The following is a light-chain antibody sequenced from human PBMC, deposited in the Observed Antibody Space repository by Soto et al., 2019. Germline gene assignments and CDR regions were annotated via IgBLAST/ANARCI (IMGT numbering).Light chain of an antibody. Sequence: QSALTQPASVSGSPGQSITISCTGTSTDPATYDLVSWYQQHPGKAPQLIIYEVAKRPSGVSARFSGSQSGDTASLTISGLQAEDEADFFCCSYAGNGAWVFGGGTKLTVL. V-gene: IGLV2-23*02. CDR1: STDPATYDL. CDR2: EVA. J-gene: IGLJ3*02. CDR3: CSYAGNGAWV.